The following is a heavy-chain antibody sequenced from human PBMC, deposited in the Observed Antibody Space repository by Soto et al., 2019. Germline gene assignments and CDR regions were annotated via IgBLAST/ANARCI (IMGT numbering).Heavy chain of an antibody. J-gene: IGHJ4*01. CDR3: ARGSGHSAYLDY. V-gene: IGHV3-23*01. CDR1: GFTFSNYV. CDR2: IGGSDST. D-gene: IGHD2-15*01. Sequence: GGSLRLSCVASGFTFSNYVMRWVRQAPGKGLEWVSDIGGSDSTYYADSVKGRFTISRDNSKNTLWLQMNSLRAEDTALYFCARGSGHSAYLDYWGHGTLVTVSS.